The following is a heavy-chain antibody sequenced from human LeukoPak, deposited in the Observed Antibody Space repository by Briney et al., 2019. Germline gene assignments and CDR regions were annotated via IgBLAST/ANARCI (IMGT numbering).Heavy chain of an antibody. V-gene: IGHV3-21*06. Sequence: GVPLRLSCKASGFPFNTYSENWAPQAPEKALEWVSSIDSSGGYMFYADSVKGRFIISRDNAKDSLYLQMNSLRVEDTAVYYCLRGDRRDYWGQGTLVTVSS. CDR2: IDSSGGYM. J-gene: IGHJ4*02. CDR3: LRGDRRDY. CDR1: GFPFNTYS.